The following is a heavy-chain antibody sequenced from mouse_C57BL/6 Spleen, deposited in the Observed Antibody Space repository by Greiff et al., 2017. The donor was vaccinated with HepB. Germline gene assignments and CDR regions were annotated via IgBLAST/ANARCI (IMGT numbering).Heavy chain of an antibody. J-gene: IGHJ2*01. CDR2: ISDGGSYT. D-gene: IGHD2-4*01. CDR1: GFTFSSYA. Sequence: EVKLVESGGGLVKPGGSLKLSCAASGFTFSSYAMSWVRQTPEQRLEWVATISDGGSYTYYPDNVKGRFTISRDNAKNNLYLQMSHLKSEDTAMYYCARKADYDRDYFDYWGQGTTLTVSS. V-gene: IGHV5-4*03. CDR3: ARKADYDRDYFDY.